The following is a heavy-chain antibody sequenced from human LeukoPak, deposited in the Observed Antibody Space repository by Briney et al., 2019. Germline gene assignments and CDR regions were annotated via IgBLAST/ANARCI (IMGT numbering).Heavy chain of an antibody. CDR3: ARGALVGVTVY. CDR2: IYHSGST. J-gene: IGHJ4*02. CDR1: GYSLSSGYY. V-gene: IGHV4-38-2*01. Sequence: SETLSLTCAVSGYSLSSGYYWGWIRQPPGKGLEWIGSIYHSGSTYYSPSLKSRVTISVDTSKNQFSLKLSSVTAADTAVYYCARGALVGVTVYWGQGTLVTVSS. D-gene: IGHD1-26*01.